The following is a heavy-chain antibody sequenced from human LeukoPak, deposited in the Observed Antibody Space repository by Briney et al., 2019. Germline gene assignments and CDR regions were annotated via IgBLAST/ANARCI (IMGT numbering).Heavy chain of an antibody. D-gene: IGHD2-2*03. J-gene: IGHJ5*02. CDR3: ARAMDINWFDP. CDR1: GGSFSGCY. CDR2: INHSGST. V-gene: IGHV4-34*01. Sequence: SETLSLTCAVYGGSFSGCYWSWIRQPPGKGLEWIGEINHSGSTNYNPSLKSRVTISVDTSKNQFSLKLSSVTAADTAVYYCARAMDINWFDPWGQGTLVTVSS.